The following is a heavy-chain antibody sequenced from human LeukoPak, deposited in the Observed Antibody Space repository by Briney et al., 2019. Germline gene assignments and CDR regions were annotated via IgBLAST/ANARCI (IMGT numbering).Heavy chain of an antibody. J-gene: IGHJ4*02. D-gene: IGHD3-10*01. CDR2: ISGGGGST. CDR3: VKGSGRQFDY. Sequence: PGGCLRLSCAASGFTFSSCAMSWVRQAPGKGLEWVSGISGGGGSTYYTDSVRGRFTISRDNSKNTLYLQMNSLRAEDTAKYYCVKGSGRQFDYWGQGTLVTVSS. V-gene: IGHV3-23*01. CDR1: GFTFSSCA.